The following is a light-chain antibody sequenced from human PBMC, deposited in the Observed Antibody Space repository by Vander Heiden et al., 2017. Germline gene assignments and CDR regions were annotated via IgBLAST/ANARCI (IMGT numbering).Light chain of an antibody. CDR1: QSVSSY. Sequence: EFVLTQSPATLALSPGERATLSCRASQSVSSYLAWYQQKPGQAPRLLIYDASNRATGIPARFSGSGSGTDFTLTISSLEPEDFAVYYCQQRSNWPLFGGGTKVEIK. CDR2: DAS. J-gene: IGKJ4*01. V-gene: IGKV3-11*01. CDR3: QQRSNWPL.